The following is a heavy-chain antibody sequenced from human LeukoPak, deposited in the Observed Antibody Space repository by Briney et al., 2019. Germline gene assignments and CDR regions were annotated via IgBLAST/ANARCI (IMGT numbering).Heavy chain of an antibody. CDR3: ARADYDILTGYLSFGY. J-gene: IGHJ4*02. CDR2: INPNSGGT. D-gene: IGHD3-9*01. Sequence: ASVKVSCKASGYTFTGYYMHWVRQAPGQGLEWMGWINPNSGGTNYAQKFQGRVTMTRDTSISTAYMELSRLRSDDTAVYYCARADYDILTGYLSFGYWGQGTLVTVSS. CDR1: GYTFTGYY. V-gene: IGHV1-2*02.